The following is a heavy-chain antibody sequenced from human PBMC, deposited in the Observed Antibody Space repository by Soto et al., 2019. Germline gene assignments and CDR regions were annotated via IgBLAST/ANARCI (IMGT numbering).Heavy chain of an antibody. Sequence: EVQLLESGGGLVQPGGSLRLSCAASGFTFSSYAMSWVRQAPGKGLEWVSAISGSGGSTYYADSVKGRFTISRDNSKNTLYLQINSLRAEDKAVYYCAKDQRVTIFGVVIKGGAFDIWGQGTMVTVSS. CDR2: ISGSGGST. J-gene: IGHJ3*02. CDR3: AKDQRVTIFGVVIKGGAFDI. CDR1: GFTFSSYA. D-gene: IGHD3-3*01. V-gene: IGHV3-23*01.